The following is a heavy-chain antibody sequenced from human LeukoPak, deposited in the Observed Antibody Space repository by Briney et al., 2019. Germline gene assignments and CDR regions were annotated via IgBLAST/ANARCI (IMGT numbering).Heavy chain of an antibody. CDR2: FYHSGSA. D-gene: IGHD1-1*01. CDR3: ARYEDDVGWFDP. CDR1: GYSISNDYY. Sequence: TSETLSLTCTVSGYSISNDYYWGWIRQPPGKGLEWIGSFYHSGSAYYNPSLQSRVTISIDKSKNQFSLKLSSVTAADTAVYYCARYEDDVGWFDPWGQXXLVXVSS. J-gene: IGHJ5*02. V-gene: IGHV4-38-2*02.